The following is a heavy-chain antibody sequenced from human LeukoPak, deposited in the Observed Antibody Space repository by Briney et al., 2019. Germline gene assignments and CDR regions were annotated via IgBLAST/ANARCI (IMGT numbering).Heavy chain of an antibody. Sequence: GRSLRLSCAASGFTFSSYAMHWVREAPGRGLEWVSVISYDGSNKYYADSEKGRFTISRDNSKNTLYLQMNSLRAEDTAVYYCTTAPNYYGSGSYWFLFDYWGQGTLVTVSS. CDR2: ISYDGSNK. CDR1: GFTFSSYA. D-gene: IGHD3-10*01. V-gene: IGHV3-30*04. CDR3: TTAPNYYGSGSYWFLFDY. J-gene: IGHJ4*02.